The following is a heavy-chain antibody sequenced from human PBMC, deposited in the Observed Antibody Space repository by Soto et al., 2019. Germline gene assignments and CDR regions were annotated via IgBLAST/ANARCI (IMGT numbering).Heavy chain of an antibody. J-gene: IGHJ2*01. CDR1: REPFSGHY. CDR2: INHSGLQ. D-gene: IGHD2-15*01. Sequence: QVQLQQWGAGLLKPSETLSLSCEVHREPFSGHYWSWLRQTPGRGLEWIGEINHSGLQSTNPYLRTRITLSVDSSKQTLSLTVSSITAADTSVYFCARNPHLGCIGVCYASFDGWGRGTLVTVSS. V-gene: IGHV4-34*02. CDR3: ARNPHLGCIGVCYASFDG.